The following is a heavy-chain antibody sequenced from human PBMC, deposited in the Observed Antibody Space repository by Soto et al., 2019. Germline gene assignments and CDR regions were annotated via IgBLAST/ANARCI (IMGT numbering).Heavy chain of an antibody. CDR2: IAPSSGGT. V-gene: IGHV1-2*02. Sequence: QVQLVQSGAEVKKPGASVKVSCKASGYTFTGYHMHWVRQAPGQGLEWMGWIAPSSGGTNYAQKFQGRVSMTRDTSMSTAYMELSALISDDTAVYYCARELGGGRKYYFDYWGQVTLVTVSS. CDR3: ARELGGGRKYYFDY. J-gene: IGHJ4*02. CDR1: GYTFTGYH. D-gene: IGHD3-16*01.